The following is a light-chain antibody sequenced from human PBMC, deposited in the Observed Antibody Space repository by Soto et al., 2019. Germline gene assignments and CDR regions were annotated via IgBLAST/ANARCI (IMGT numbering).Light chain of an antibody. J-gene: IGKJ2*01. V-gene: IGKV3-15*01. CDR3: QQYNDWPLYT. Sequence: EIGMTQSPATLSVSPGERATLSCRASQSVRSNLAWYQQKPGQTPRLLIYGASTRATGIPARFSGSGSGTEFTLTISSLQSEDFAVYYCQQYNDWPLYTFGQGTKLEIK. CDR1: QSVRSN. CDR2: GAS.